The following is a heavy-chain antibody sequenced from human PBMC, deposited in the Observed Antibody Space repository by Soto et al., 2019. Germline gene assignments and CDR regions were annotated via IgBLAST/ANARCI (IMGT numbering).Heavy chain of an antibody. Sequence: QVQLQESGPGLVKPSQTLSLTCTVSGGSISSGGYYWSWIRQHPGKGLEWIGYIYHSGTTYYNPSHKSRVTISVDTSKNQFSLKLTSVTAADTAVYYCARVKRNQLLGWFDPWGQGTLVTVS. D-gene: IGHD2-2*01. V-gene: IGHV4-31*03. J-gene: IGHJ5*02. CDR3: ARVKRNQLLGWFDP. CDR1: GGSISSGGYY. CDR2: IYHSGTT.